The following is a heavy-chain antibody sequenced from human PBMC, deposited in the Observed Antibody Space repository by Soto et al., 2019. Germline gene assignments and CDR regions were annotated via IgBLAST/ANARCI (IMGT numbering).Heavy chain of an antibody. CDR2: INHSGST. CDR3: ALDPDCYDSSGYYHDAFDI. J-gene: IGHJ3*02. Sequence: QVQLQQWGAGLLKPSETLSLTCAVYGGSFSGYYWSWIRQPPGKGLEWIGEINHSGSTNYNPSLKSRVTISVDTSKNQFSLKLSSVTAADTAVYYCALDPDCYDSSGYYHDAFDIWGQGTMVTVSS. CDR1: GGSFSGYY. D-gene: IGHD3-22*01. V-gene: IGHV4-34*01.